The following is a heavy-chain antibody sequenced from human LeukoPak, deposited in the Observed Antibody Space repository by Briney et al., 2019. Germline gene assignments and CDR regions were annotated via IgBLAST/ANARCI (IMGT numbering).Heavy chain of an antibody. CDR3: ARRRSGKVEWHFDL. J-gene: IGHJ2*01. Sequence: GESLKISCKGSGYSFTSYWIAWVRQMPGKGLEWMGIIYSGDSDTRYIPSFQGQVTISADTSVRTVYLQWNSLKASDTAMYYCARRRSGKVEWHFDLWGRGTLVTVSS. CDR2: IYSGDSDT. CDR1: GYSFTSYW. D-gene: IGHD3-3*01. V-gene: IGHV5-51*01.